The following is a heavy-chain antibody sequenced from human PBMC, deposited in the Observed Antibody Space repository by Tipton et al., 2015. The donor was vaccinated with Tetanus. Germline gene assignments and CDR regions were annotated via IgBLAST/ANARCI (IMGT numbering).Heavy chain of an antibody. V-gene: IGHV3-23*01. CDR3: ATYCSGGSCYYYYGMDV. CDR2: ISGSGGST. CDR1: GFTFDDYA. J-gene: IGHJ6*02. Sequence: GSLRLSCAASGFTFDDYAMHWVRQAPGKGLEWVSAISGSGGSTYYADSVKGRFTISRDNSKNTLYLQMNSLRAEDTAVYYCATYCSGGSCYYYYGMDVWGQGTTVTVSS. D-gene: IGHD2-15*01.